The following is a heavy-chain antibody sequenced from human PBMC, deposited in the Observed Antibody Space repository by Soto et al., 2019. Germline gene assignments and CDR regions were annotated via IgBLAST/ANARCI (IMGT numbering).Heavy chain of an antibody. V-gene: IGHV1-24*01. CDR2: FDPEDGET. Sequence: ASVKVSCKVSGYTLTELSMHWVRQAPGKGLEWMGGFDPEDGETIYAQKFQGRVTMTEDTSTDTAYMELSSLRSEDTAVYYSATDTTTTIRVFYYYGMDVWGQGTTVTVSS. J-gene: IGHJ6*02. D-gene: IGHD5-12*01. CDR3: ATDTTTTIRVFYYYGMDV. CDR1: GYTLTELS.